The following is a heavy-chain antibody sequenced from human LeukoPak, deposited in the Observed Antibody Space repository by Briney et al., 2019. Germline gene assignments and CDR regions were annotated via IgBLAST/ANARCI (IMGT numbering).Heavy chain of an antibody. Sequence: PSETLSLTCTVSGGSISSYYWSWIRQPPGKGLEWIGEIYHSGSANYNPSLKSRVTILVDKSKNQLSLIMTSLTAADTAMYYCARDVGARLPGIWGQGTLVTVSS. CDR1: GGSISSYY. V-gene: IGHV4-59*12. J-gene: IGHJ4*02. CDR2: IYHSGSA. CDR3: ARDVGARLPGI. D-gene: IGHD6-6*01.